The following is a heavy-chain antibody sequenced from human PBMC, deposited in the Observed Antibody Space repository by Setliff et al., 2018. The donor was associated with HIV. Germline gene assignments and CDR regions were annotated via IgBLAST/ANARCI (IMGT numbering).Heavy chain of an antibody. V-gene: IGHV3-30*04. CDR3: ASLITVAGTLDS. CDR2: ISDDGSNK. CDR1: VFTFSTYA. Sequence: PGGSLRLSCSASVFTFSTYAMHCVRQAPGKGLEWVAVISDDGSNKYYADSVKGRFTVSRDNSENTVYLQMNSLRAEDTAVYYCASLITVAGTLDSWGQGTLVTVSS. J-gene: IGHJ4*02. D-gene: IGHD6-19*01.